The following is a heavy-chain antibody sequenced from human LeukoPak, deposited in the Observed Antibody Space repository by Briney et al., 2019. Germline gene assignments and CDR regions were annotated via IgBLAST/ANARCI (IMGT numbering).Heavy chain of an antibody. J-gene: IGHJ5*02. V-gene: IGHV3-9*01. Sequence: GGSLRLSCAASGFNFDDYAMHWVRQAPGKGLEWVSGISWNSGSIGYADCVKGRFTISRDNAKNSLSLQMNSLRAEDTAVYYCARPLMYYYGSETYFWFDPWGQGTLVTVSS. CDR1: GFNFDDYA. D-gene: IGHD3-10*01. CDR3: ARPLMYYYGSETYFWFDP. CDR2: ISWNSGSI.